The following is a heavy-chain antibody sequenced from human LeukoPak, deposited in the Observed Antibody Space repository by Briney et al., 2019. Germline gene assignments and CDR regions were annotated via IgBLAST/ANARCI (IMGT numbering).Heavy chain of an antibody. D-gene: IGHD3-10*01. J-gene: IGHJ6*02. Sequence: GRSLRLSCAASGFTFSSDAMHWVRQAPGKGLEWVAAISHDGSNQYYAASVKGRFTTSRDNSKNTLYRQMNSLTAEDPGVYYCAKDLIKHGESPAHFYGMDVWGHGTTVTVSS. CDR2: ISHDGSNQ. CDR3: AKDLIKHGESPAHFYGMDV. CDR1: GFTFSSDA. V-gene: IGHV3-30*18.